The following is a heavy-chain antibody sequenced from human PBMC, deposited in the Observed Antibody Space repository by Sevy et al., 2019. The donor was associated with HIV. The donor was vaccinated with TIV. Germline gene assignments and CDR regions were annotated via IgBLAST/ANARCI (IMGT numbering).Heavy chain of an antibody. J-gene: IGHJ6*02. CDR3: ARGGQKRVYYYYGMDV. V-gene: IGHV3-74*01. CDR2: INSDGSST. CDR1: GFTFSSYW. Sequence: GGSLRLSCAASGFTFSSYWMHWVRQAPGKGLVWVSRINSDGSSTSYADSVKGRFTISRDNAKNTLYLQMNSLRAEDTAVYYCARGGQKRVYYYYGMDVWGQGTTVTVSS. D-gene: IGHD3-16*01.